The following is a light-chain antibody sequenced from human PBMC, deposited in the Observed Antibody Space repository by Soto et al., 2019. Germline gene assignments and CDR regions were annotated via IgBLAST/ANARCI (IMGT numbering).Light chain of an antibody. CDR1: KLGDKY. V-gene: IGLV3-1*01. J-gene: IGLJ2*01. CDR3: QAWDSSTVI. Sequence: YELTQPPSVSVSPGQTATITCFGDKLGDKYACWYHQKPGQSPVLVIYQDTKRPSGIPERFSGSTSGNTATLTISGTQAMDEADYYCQAWDSSTVIFGVGTKLTVL. CDR2: QDT.